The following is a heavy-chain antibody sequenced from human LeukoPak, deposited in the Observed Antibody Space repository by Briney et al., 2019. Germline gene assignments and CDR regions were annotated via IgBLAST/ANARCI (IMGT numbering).Heavy chain of an antibody. CDR3: ARSEIYGDYGGLDF. J-gene: IGHJ4*02. CDR1: GGTFSSYA. Sequence: GASVKVSCKASGGTFSSYAISWVRQAPGQGLEWMGGIIPIFGTANYAQKFQGRVTITADKSTSTAYMELSSLRSEDTAIFYCARSEIYGDYGGLDFWGQGTLVTVSS. V-gene: IGHV1-69*06. D-gene: IGHD4-17*01. CDR2: IIPIFGTA.